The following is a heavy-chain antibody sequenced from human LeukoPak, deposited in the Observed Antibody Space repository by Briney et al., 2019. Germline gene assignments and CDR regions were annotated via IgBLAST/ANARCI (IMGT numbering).Heavy chain of an antibody. CDR2: IYYSGST. V-gene: IGHV4-39*01. Sequence: SETLSLTCTVSGGSISRSIYYWGWVRQPPGKGLGWIGSIYYSGSTSYNPSLKIRVTLSLDTSKNQFSLTLTSVTAADTAVYYCARLRAVRRVIIKRQPQYNWFDPWGEGTLVSVSS. J-gene: IGHJ5*02. CDR3: ARLRAVRRVIIKRQPQYNWFDP. D-gene: IGHD3-10*01. CDR1: GGSISRSIYY.